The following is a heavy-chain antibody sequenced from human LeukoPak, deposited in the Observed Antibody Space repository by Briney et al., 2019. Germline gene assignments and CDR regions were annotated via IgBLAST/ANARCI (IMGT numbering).Heavy chain of an antibody. CDR1: GGSISSSSYY. J-gene: IGHJ6*03. CDR2: IYYSGST. V-gene: IGHV4-39*07. Sequence: PSETLSLTCTVSGGSISSSSYYWGWIRQPPGKGLEWIGSIYYSGSTYYNPSLKSRVTISVDTSKNQFSLKLSSVTAADTAVYYCARGLSYDSSGYYQWYYYMDVWGKGTTVTVSS. D-gene: IGHD3-22*01. CDR3: ARGLSYDSSGYYQWYYYMDV.